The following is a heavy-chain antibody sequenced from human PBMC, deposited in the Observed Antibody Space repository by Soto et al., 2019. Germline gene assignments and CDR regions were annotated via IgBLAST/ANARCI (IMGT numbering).Heavy chain of an antibody. CDR3: AKDSSQTSYYDYIWGSYRTYVGYFDY. Sequence: GGSLRLSCAASGFTFSSYGMHWVRQAPGKGLEWVAVISYDGSNKYYADSVKGRFTISRDNSKNTLYLQMNSLRAEDTAVYYCAKDSSQTSYYDYIWGSYRTYVGYFDYWGQGTLVTGSS. CDR2: ISYDGSNK. CDR1: GFTFSSYG. V-gene: IGHV3-30*18. D-gene: IGHD3-16*02. J-gene: IGHJ4*02.